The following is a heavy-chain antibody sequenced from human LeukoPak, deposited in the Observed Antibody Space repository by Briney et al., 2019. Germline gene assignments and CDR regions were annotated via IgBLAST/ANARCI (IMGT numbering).Heavy chain of an antibody. CDR1: GGSLSPHY. J-gene: IGHJ4*02. CDR3: AREPLWWLTPFDF. D-gene: IGHD5-12*01. CDR2: INNRGTT. Sequence: PSETLSLTCAVSGGSLSPHYWSWIRRPLGKGLEWIGEINNRGTTNYSPSLRGRATISVDTSKNQFSLRLTSVTAADTAIYYCAREPLWWLTPFDFWGQGTLATVSS. V-gene: IGHV4-34*01.